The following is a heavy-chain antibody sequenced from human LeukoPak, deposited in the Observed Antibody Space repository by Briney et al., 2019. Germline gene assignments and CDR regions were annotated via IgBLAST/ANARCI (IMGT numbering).Heavy chain of an antibody. V-gene: IGHV3-30*02. CDR3: ARDNSMEDTAWWFDP. J-gene: IGHJ5*02. D-gene: IGHD1-1*01. CDR2: IRYDGRNK. Sequence: GGSLRLSCAASGFIFSSYGMHWVRQAPGKGLEWVAFIRYDGRNKYYADSVKGRFTISRDNSKNTLYLQMNSLRSEDTAVYYCARDNSMEDTAWWFDPWGQGTLVTVSS. CDR1: GFIFSSYG.